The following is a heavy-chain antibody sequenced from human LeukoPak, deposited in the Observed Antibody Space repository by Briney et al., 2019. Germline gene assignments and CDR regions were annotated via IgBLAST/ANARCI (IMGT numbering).Heavy chain of an antibody. CDR2: IRYDGSNK. J-gene: IGHJ4*02. Sequence: GGSLRLSCAASGFTFSSYGMHWVRQAPGKGLEWVAFIRYDGSNKYYADSVKGRFTISRDNSKNTLYLQMNSLRAEDTAVYYCAKDRSITGTTHFDYWGQGTLVTVSS. CDR1: GFTFSSYG. D-gene: IGHD1-7*01. V-gene: IGHV3-30*02. CDR3: AKDRSITGTTHFDY.